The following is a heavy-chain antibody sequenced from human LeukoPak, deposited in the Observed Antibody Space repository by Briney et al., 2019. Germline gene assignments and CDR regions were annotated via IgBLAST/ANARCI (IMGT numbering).Heavy chain of an antibody. V-gene: IGHV3-66*01. CDR1: GFTVSSNY. CDR3: AKDYYDSSGFVDY. D-gene: IGHD3-22*01. J-gene: IGHJ4*02. Sequence: PGGSLRLSCAASGFTVSSNYMSWVRQAPGKGLEWVSVIYSGGSTYYADSVKGRFTISRDNSKNTVYLEMNSPRTEDTAVYYCAKDYYDSSGFVDYWGQGTLVTVTS. CDR2: IYSGGST.